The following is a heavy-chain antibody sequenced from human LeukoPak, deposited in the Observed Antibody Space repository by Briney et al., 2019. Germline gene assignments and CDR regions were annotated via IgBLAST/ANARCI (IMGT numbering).Heavy chain of an antibody. Sequence: PSETLSLTCTVSGGSITNYYWTWIRQPPGKGLEWIGYIHYSGSPNYNPSLKSRLTISIDTSKNQFSLKLNSVTAADTAVYYCARHSNWNGGVDWFDPWGQGTQVTVSS. CDR2: IHYSGSP. V-gene: IGHV4-59*08. CDR1: GGSITNYY. CDR3: ARHSNWNGGVDWFDP. D-gene: IGHD1-20*01. J-gene: IGHJ5*02.